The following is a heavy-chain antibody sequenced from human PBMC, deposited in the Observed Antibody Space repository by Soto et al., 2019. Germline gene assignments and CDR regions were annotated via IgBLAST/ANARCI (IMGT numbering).Heavy chain of an antibody. V-gene: IGHV4-34*01. D-gene: IGHD6-6*01. CDR3: VCSSSDYFYGMDV. Sequence: QVQLQQWGAGLLKTSETLSLTCAVYGGSFSDYYWTWIRQPPGKGLEWIGEINQSGSTNYRPSLRSRVTMSVDTSKTQFSLKMSSVTAADTAVYYCVCSSSDYFYGMDVWGQGPTVTVSS. CDR1: GGSFSDYY. J-gene: IGHJ6*02. CDR2: INQSGST.